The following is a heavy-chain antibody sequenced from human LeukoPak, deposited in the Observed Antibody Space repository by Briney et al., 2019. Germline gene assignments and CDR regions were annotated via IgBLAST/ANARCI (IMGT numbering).Heavy chain of an antibody. Sequence: GGSLRLSCAASGFTFSSYAMSWVRQAPGKGLEWVSAISGSGGSTYYADSVKGRFTISRDNSKNTLYLQMNSLRAEDTALYYCAKQCDYGGGYYFDYWGQGTLVTVSS. CDR2: ISGSGGST. V-gene: IGHV3-23*01. CDR1: GFTFSSYA. J-gene: IGHJ4*02. CDR3: AKQCDYGGGYYFDY. D-gene: IGHD4-23*01.